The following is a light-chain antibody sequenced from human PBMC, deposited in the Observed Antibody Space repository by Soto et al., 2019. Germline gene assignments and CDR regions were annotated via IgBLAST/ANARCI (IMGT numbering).Light chain of an antibody. CDR3: QQSYSTPWT. CDR2: AAS. J-gene: IGKJ1*01. CDR1: QSISSY. Sequence: DIQMTQSPSSLSASVGDRVTITCRASQSISSYLNWYQQKPGKAPKLLIYAASSLQSGVPSRFSGSGSGTDCTLTISSLKPEDCATYYCQQSYSTPWTFVQGTQMEIK. V-gene: IGKV1-39*01.